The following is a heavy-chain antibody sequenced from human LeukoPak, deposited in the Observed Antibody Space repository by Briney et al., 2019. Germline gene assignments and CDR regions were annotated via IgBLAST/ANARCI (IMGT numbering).Heavy chain of an antibody. D-gene: IGHD6-13*01. Sequence: GGSLRLSCAASGFTFSSYAMHWLRQAPGKALEWVAVISYDGSNKYYADSVKGRFTISRDNSKNTLYLQMNSLRAEDTAVYYCVRVAAAYYYYYYGMDVWGQGTTVTVSS. CDR3: VRVAAAYYYYYYGMDV. V-gene: IGHV3-30-3*01. CDR1: GFTFSSYA. CDR2: ISYDGSNK. J-gene: IGHJ6*02.